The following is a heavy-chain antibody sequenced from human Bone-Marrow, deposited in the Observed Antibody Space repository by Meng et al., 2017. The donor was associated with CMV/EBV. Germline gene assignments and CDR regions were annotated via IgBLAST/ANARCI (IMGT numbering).Heavy chain of an antibody. Sequence: GSLRLSCTVSGGSISSYYWSWIRQPPGKGLEWIGYIYYSGSTNYSPSLKSRVTISVDTSKNQFSLKLSSVTAADTAVYYCARELRPYGMDVWGQGTTVTVSS. V-gene: IGHV4-59*01. CDR3: ARELRPYGMDV. J-gene: IGHJ6*02. CDR2: IYYSGST. CDR1: GGSISSYY.